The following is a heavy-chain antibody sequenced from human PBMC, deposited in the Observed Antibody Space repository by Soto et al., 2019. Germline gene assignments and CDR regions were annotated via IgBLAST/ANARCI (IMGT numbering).Heavy chain of an antibody. CDR3: AREGPLYDSSGYYYVY. CDR2: IIPVFGKA. CDR1: GGTFSRYA. V-gene: IGHV1-69*01. Sequence: QVQLVQSGAEVKKPGSSVKVSCKASGGTFSRYAINWVRQAPGQGLEWMGGIIPVFGKANYAQKFQGRVTITADESTTTGYMELRSLTSEHTATYYCAREGPLYDSSGYYYVYGGQGTLVTVPS. D-gene: IGHD3-22*01. J-gene: IGHJ4*02.